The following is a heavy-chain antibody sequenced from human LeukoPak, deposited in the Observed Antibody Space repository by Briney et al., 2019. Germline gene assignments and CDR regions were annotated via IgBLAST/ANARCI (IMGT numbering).Heavy chain of an antibody. V-gene: IGHV3-33*01. D-gene: IGHD2/OR15-2a*01. CDR3: AREGPRGNSQFDY. J-gene: IGHJ4*02. CDR1: GFTFSSYG. CDR2: IWYDGSNK. Sequence: GGSLRLSCAASGFTFSSYGMHWVRQAPGKGLEWVALIWYDGSNKYYTDSVKGRLTISRDNSKNTLYLQMNSLRAEDTAIYYCAREGPRGNSQFDYWGQGTLVTVPS.